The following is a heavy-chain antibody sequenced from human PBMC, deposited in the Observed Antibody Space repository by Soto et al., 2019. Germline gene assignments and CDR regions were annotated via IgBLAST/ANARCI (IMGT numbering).Heavy chain of an antibody. CDR3: ARLPFPWGWFDP. Sequence: QVQLVESGGGLVKPGGSLRLSCAASGIIFSDYMSWVRQAPGKGLEWLSYISGSGRTIYSADSVKGRFTISSDNATNSLHLQMNNLRAEDTAVYYCARLPFPWGWFDPWGQGTLVTVSS. CDR2: ISGSGRTI. CDR1: GIIFSDY. V-gene: IGHV3-11*01. D-gene: IGHD3-16*01. J-gene: IGHJ5*02.